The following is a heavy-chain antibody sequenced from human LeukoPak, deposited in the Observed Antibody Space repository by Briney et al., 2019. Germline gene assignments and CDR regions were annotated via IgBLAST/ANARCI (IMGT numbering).Heavy chain of an antibody. CDR3: ARDITTMVVAVSRLFGDAFDI. J-gene: IGHJ3*02. CDR1: GFTFSNYS. CDR2: ISSSSSYI. V-gene: IGHV3-21*01. D-gene: IGHD2-15*01. Sequence: GGSLRLSCAASGFTFSNYSMNWVRQAPGKGLERVSSISSSSSYIYYADSVKGRFTISRDNAKNSLYLQMNSLRAEDTAVYYCARDITTMVVAVSRLFGDAFDIWGQGTMVTVSS.